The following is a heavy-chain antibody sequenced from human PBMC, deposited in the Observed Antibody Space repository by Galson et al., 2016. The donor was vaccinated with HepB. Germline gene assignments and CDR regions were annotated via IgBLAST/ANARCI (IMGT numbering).Heavy chain of an antibody. CDR1: GFTVSSNY. Sequence: SLRLSCAASGFTVSSNYMSWVRQAPGKGLEWVSVIYSGGSTYYADSVKGRFTFSRDNSKNTLCLQMNYLRDEDTAVYYCARHRGWYGEGFFDDWGQGTLVTVSS. J-gene: IGHJ4*02. CDR3: ARHRGWYGEGFFDD. CDR2: IYSGGST. V-gene: IGHV3-66*04. D-gene: IGHD6-19*01.